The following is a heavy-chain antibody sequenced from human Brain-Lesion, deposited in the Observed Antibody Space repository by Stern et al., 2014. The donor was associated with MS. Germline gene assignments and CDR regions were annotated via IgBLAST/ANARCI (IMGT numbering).Heavy chain of an antibody. V-gene: IGHV3-30-3*01. CDR3: ASLYDSSGYSVLWPGTVAFDI. Sequence: QDQLVQSGGGVVQPGRSLRLSCAASGFTFSSYAMHWVRQAPGKGLEWVAVISYDGSNKYYADSVKGRFTISRDNSKNTLYLQMNSLRAEDTAVYYCASLYDSSGYSVLWPGTVAFDIWGQGTMVTVSS. J-gene: IGHJ3*02. D-gene: IGHD3-22*01. CDR1: GFTFSSYA. CDR2: ISYDGSNK.